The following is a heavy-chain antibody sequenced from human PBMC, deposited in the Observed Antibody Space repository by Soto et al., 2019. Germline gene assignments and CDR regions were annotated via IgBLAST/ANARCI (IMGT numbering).Heavy chain of an antibody. Sequence: EVQLVESGGGLVQPGGSLRLSCAASGFTVSSAYMTWVRQAPGKGLEWLSTVYSGGTTYYADSVKGRFIISRDNSKNTLFLQSTNLRVEATAMYYCARDPGYRNGMDVWGQGTTVTVSS. CDR2: VYSGGTT. J-gene: IGHJ6*02. CDR1: GFTVSSAY. D-gene: IGHD5-18*01. V-gene: IGHV3-66*01. CDR3: ARDPGYRNGMDV.